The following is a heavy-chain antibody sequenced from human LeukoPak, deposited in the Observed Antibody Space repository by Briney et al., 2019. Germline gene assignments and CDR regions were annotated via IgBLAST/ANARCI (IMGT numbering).Heavy chain of an antibody. CDR1: GVTFNIVW. CDR2: ITHDGSEE. Sequence: GGSLRLSCAASGVTFNIVWMSWVRQAPEKGQEWVANITHDGSEEYYGDSVRGRFTISRDNAKNSLILQMNSLRGEYTAVYYCVRALGNSTGDYWGKGTLVTVSS. V-gene: IGHV3-7*04. CDR3: VRALGNSTGDY. D-gene: IGHD7-27*01. J-gene: IGHJ4*02.